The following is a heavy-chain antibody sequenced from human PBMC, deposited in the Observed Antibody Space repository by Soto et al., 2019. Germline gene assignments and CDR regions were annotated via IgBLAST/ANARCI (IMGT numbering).Heavy chain of an antibody. Sequence: QVQLVQCGAEVKKPGASVKVSCKASGYTFTSYDINWVRQATGQGLEWIGWMNHNSGNTGYAQKFQGRVTMTRHTSISTAYMELSSLRSEDTAVYYCASATMVRGAYDAIDLWGQGTMVSVSS. CDR2: MNHNSGNT. CDR1: GYTFTSYD. J-gene: IGHJ3*01. CDR3: ASATMVRGAYDAIDL. V-gene: IGHV1-8*01. D-gene: IGHD3-10*01.